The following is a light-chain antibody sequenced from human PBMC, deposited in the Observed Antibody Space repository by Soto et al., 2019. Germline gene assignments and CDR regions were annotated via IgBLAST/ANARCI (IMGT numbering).Light chain of an antibody. CDR1: SSNIGNNY. Sequence: QSVLTQPPSVSAAPGQTVTISCSGSSSNIGNNYVSWYQQLPGTAPKLLIYENNKRPSGIPDRFSGSKSGTSATLGITGLQTGHEADYYCGTWDSSLSAYVFGSGTKLTVL. V-gene: IGLV1-51*02. CDR2: ENN. CDR3: GTWDSSLSAYV. J-gene: IGLJ1*01.